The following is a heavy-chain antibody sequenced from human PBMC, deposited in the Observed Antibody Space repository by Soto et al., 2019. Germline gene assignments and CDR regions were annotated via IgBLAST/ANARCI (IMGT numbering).Heavy chain of an antibody. CDR2: IKQDGSEK. CDR3: ASERYWNYVLSDY. J-gene: IGHJ4*02. D-gene: IGHD1-7*01. Sequence: EVQLVESGGGLVQPGGSPRLSCAASGFTFSSYWMSWVRQAPGKGLEWVANIKQDGSEKYYVDSVKGRFTISRDNAKNSLYLQTNSLRAADTAVYYCASERYWNYVLSDYWVQGTLVIFSS. V-gene: IGHV3-7*01. CDR1: GFTFSSYW.